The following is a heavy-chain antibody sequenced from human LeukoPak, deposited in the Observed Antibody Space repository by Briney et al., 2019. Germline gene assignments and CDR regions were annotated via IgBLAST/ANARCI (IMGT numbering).Heavy chain of an antibody. Sequence: GASVKVSCKASGYTFTSYDINWVRQATGQGLEWMGWMNPNSGNTGYAQKFQGRVTITRNTSISTAYMELSSLRSEDTAVYYCARGHKIYQLLFYYYYMDVWGKGTTVTISS. D-gene: IGHD2-2*01. CDR1: GYTFTSYD. CDR2: MNPNSGNT. V-gene: IGHV1-8*03. J-gene: IGHJ6*03. CDR3: ARGHKIYQLLFYYYYMDV.